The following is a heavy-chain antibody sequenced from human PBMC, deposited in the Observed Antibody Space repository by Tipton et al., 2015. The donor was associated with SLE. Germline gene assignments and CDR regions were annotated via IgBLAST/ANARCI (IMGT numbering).Heavy chain of an antibody. Sequence: GSLRLSCAASGFIFRYYWMSWVRQAPGKGLEWVANIKQDGSEKYYVDSVKGRFTISRDNAKNSLYLQMNSLRAEDTAVYYCARDPSRYGVWGQGTTVTVSS. D-gene: IGHD5-18*01. CDR2: IKQDGSEK. CDR1: GFIFRYYW. J-gene: IGHJ6*02. V-gene: IGHV3-7*01. CDR3: ARDPSRYGV.